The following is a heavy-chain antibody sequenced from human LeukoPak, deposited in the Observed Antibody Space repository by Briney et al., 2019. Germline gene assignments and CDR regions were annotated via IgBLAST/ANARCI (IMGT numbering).Heavy chain of an antibody. CDR3: ARDGRYCSSTSRLYYYYGMDV. CDR1: GFTFSSYA. J-gene: IGHJ6*04. CDR2: ISYDGSNK. V-gene: IGHV3-30*04. D-gene: IGHD2-2*01. Sequence: PGRSLRLSCAASGFTFSSYAMHWVRQAPGKGLEWVAVISYDGSNKYYADSVKGRFTISRDNSKNTLYLQMNSLRAEDTAVYYCARDGRYCSSTSRLYYYYGMDVWGKGTRVTVSS.